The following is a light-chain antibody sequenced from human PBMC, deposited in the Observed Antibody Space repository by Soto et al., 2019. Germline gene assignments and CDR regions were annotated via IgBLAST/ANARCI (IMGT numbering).Light chain of an antibody. CDR1: HSLLANCNNKNC. CDR3: QHFFSPPFP. CDR2: WAS. V-gene: IGKV4-1*01. J-gene: IGKJ2*01. Sequence: DIVMTQSPDSLDVSLGGRATINCKSSHSLLANCNNKNCLAWYQHKPGKPPKMLILWASIRASGVPDRFSGSGSGTDFTLTISSLQAEDAAVYYCQHFFSPPFPFGQGTKLEIK.